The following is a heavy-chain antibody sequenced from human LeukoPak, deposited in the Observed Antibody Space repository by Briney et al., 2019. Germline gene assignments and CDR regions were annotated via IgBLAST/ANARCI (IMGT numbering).Heavy chain of an antibody. CDR2: IYHSGST. CDR1: GGSISSGGYY. Sequence: PSETLSLTCTVSGGSISSGGYYWSWIRQPPGKGLEWIGYIYHSGSTYYNPSLKSRVTISVDRSKNQFSLKLSPVTAADTAVYYCARDRALGYPGGPDYWGQGTLVTVSS. CDR3: ARDRALGYPGGPDY. J-gene: IGHJ4*02. V-gene: IGHV4-30-2*01. D-gene: IGHD5-12*01.